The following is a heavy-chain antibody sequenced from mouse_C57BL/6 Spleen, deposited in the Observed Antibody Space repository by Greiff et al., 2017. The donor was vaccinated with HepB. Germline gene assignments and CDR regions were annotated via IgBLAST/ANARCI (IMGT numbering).Heavy chain of an antibody. J-gene: IGHJ2*01. CDR3: ARNTGNYLFDY. CDR2: IYPGDGDT. CDR1: GYAFSSSW. Sequence: VQLQQSGPELVKPGASVKISCKASGYAFSSSWMNWVKQRPGKGLEWIGRIYPGDGDTNYNGKFKGKATLTADKSSSTAYMQLSSLTSEDSAVYFCARNTGNYLFDYWGQGTTLTVSS. D-gene: IGHD2-1*01. V-gene: IGHV1-82*01.